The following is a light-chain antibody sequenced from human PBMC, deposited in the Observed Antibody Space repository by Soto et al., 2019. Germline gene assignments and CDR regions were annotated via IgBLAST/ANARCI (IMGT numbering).Light chain of an antibody. CDR3: QQYINWT. CDR2: DAS. Sequence: EIVMTQAPATLSVSPGEIVTLSFRASQNIRSDLAWYQQKPGHAPSLLMYDASIRATGIPARFSGSGYGTDFTLTISTLQSEDLALYYCQQYINWTFGQGTKVYIK. CDR1: QNIRSD. V-gene: IGKV3-15*01. J-gene: IGKJ1*01.